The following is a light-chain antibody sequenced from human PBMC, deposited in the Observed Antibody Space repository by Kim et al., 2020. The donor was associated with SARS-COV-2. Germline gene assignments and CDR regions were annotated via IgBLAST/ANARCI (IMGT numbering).Light chain of an antibody. J-gene: IGKJ4*01. CDR1: QSVSSN. V-gene: IGKV3-15*01. CDR2: GAS. CDR3: QQYNNWPPGT. Sequence: APGERASLSGRASQSVSSNLAWYQQKPGQAPRLLIYGASTRATGIPARFSGSGSGTEFTLTISSLQSEDFAVYYCQQYNNWPPGTFGGGTKVDIK.